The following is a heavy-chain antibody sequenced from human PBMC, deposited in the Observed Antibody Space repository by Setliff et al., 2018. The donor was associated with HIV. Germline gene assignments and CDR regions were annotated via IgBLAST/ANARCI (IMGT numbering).Heavy chain of an antibody. V-gene: IGHV3-7*01. CDR3: ARWGSGSYERVFDY. CDR2: VKQDGTET. D-gene: IGHD1-26*01. J-gene: IGHJ4*02. CDR1: GFRFRSYW. Sequence: SGGSLILSCAASGFRFRSYWMSWVRQAPGKGLESVANVKQDGTETLYVDSVKGRFTISRDNANNLVYLQMNSLRVEDTAVYFCARWGSGSYERVFDYWGQGMLVTVSS.